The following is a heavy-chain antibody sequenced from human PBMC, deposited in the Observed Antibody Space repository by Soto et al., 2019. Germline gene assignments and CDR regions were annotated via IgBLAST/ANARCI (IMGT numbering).Heavy chain of an antibody. J-gene: IGHJ4*02. CDR2: IIVSGASI. V-gene: IGHV3-23*01. CDR1: GFTFSTYA. Sequence: EVQFLESGGGSVQPGGSLRLSCAASGFTFSTYAMSWVRQALGKGLEWVSSIIVSGASIDYADSVKGRFTISRDNSKNTLYLQMNSLRAEDTAVYYCARNPPGYYGPTIHGGQGTLVTVSS. CDR3: ARNPPGYYGPTIH. D-gene: IGHD3-10*01.